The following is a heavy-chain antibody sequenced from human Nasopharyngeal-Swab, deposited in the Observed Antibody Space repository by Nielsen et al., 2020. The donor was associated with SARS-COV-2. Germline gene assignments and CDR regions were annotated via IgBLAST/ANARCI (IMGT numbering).Heavy chain of an antibody. Sequence: ASVQVSCKDSGYTFINYGITWVRQAPGQGLERMGWISTQTGYTNYAQRFQGRVTMTTDTFTTTAYMELRSLRFDDAAVYYCARGRGPTDYWGQGTLVTVSS. V-gene: IGHV1-18*01. D-gene: IGHD3-10*01. J-gene: IGHJ4*02. CDR2: ISTQTGYT. CDR3: ARGRGPTDY. CDR1: GYTFINYG.